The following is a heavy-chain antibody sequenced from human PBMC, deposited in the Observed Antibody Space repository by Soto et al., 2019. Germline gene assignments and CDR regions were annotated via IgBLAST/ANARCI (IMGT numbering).Heavy chain of an antibody. CDR2: IKQDGSDK. CDR3: ARRAYSSYYYYDMDV. CDR1: GFMFSRYW. D-gene: IGHD6-6*01. V-gene: IGHV3-7*02. Sequence: GGPLRLSCAASGFMFSRYWMSWVRQAPGKGLEWVANIKQDGSDKYYVDSVKGRFAISRDNAKNSLYLQMNGLRAEDTAVYYCARRAYSSYYYYDMDVWGLGTTVTVSS. J-gene: IGHJ6*02.